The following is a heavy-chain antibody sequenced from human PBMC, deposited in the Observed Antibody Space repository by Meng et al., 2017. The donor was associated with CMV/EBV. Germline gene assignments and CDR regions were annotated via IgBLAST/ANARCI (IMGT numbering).Heavy chain of an antibody. V-gene: IGHV3-23*01. D-gene: IGHD2-2*01. CDR2: ISGSGGST. CDR1: GFTFSSYA. J-gene: IGHJ6*02. Sequence: GESLKISCAASGFTFSSYAMSWVRQAPGKGLEWVSAISGSGGSTYYADSVKGRFTISRDNSKNTLYLQMNSLRAEDTAVYYCAKHLRYCSSTSCRKRDHYYYGMDVWGQGTTVTVSS. CDR3: AKHLRYCSSTSCRKRDHYYYGMDV.